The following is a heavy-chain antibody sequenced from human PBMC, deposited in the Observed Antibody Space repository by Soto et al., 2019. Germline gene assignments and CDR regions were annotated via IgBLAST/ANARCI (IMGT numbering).Heavy chain of an antibody. CDR3: ARGSSSRGDFDV. V-gene: IGHV4-4*02. Sequence: HLQESGPGLVKPSGTLSLTCGVSGGSVISSSWWTWVRQSPEKGLEWIGEIYHAGSPNYNPSFQSRINISLDRSKNTFSLRLTSVTAADAAIYYCARGSSSRGDFDVWGQGTTVTVSS. D-gene: IGHD2-21*02. CDR2: IYHAGSP. CDR1: GGSVISSSW. J-gene: IGHJ3*01.